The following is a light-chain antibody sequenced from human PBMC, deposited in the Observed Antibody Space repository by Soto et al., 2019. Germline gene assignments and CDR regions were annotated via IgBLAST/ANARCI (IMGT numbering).Light chain of an antibody. J-gene: IGKJ1*01. CDR3: QQYGSSPWT. CDR2: GAS. Sequence: IVWTQPPGTLSLSPGEGATISCRASQSVSSSYLAWYKQTPGQAPRLLSYGASSRATGIPDRFSGSGSGTDFTLTISRLEPEDFAVYYCQQYGSSPWTFGQGTKVDIK. V-gene: IGKV3-20*01. CDR1: QSVSSSY.